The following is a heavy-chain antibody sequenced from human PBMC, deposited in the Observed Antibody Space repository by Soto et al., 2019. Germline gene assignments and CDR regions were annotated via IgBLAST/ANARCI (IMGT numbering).Heavy chain of an antibody. Sequence: EVQLVESGGGLVQPGGSLRLSCAASGFIFSDYWMAWVRQAPGKGLEWVANIKEDGSRKYYMESANGRITISRDNAKNSLFLQMNSLRVEDTAVYYCVSFEAIGSWGQGTLVTVSS. V-gene: IGHV3-7*01. CDR3: VSFEAIGS. J-gene: IGHJ4*02. CDR1: GFIFSDYW. CDR2: IKEDGSRK.